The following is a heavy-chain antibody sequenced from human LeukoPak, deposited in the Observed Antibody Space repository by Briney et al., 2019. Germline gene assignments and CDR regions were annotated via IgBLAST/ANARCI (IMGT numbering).Heavy chain of an antibody. CDR3: ARDYYNDYEDTFDI. V-gene: IGHV1-18*01. CDR2: VSGYDGRT. D-gene: IGHD4-11*01. CDR1: GYSFSSYG. Sequence: ASVKVSCKASGYSFSSYGISWVRQAPGQGLQWMGWVSGYDGRTNYAQNLKGRVTVTAETSTSTVYMELRSLRSDDTAIYYCARDYYNDYEDTFDIWGQGTMVTVSS. J-gene: IGHJ3*02.